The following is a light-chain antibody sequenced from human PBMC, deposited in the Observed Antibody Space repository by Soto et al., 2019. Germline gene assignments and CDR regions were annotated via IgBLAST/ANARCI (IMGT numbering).Light chain of an antibody. J-gene: IGKJ2*01. Sequence: DIQMTQSPSTLSASVGDRVTITCRASQTISSWLAWYQQKPGKAPKLLIYKASSLESAVTSRFSASGSGTEFTLTNSSLQPDDFATYYCQQYNRPYTFGQGTKLEIK. CDR1: QTISSW. CDR2: KAS. V-gene: IGKV1-5*03. CDR3: QQYNRPYT.